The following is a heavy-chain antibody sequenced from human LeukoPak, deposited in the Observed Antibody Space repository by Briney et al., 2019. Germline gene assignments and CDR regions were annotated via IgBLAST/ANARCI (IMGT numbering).Heavy chain of an antibody. CDR1: GGTFSSYA. V-gene: IGHV1-69*13. Sequence: SVKVSCKASGGTFSSYAISWVRQAPGQGLEWMGGIIPIFGTANYAQKFQGRVTITADGSTSTAYMELSSLRSEDTAVYYCARSRGCSGGSCYGYYYYGMDVWGQGTTVTVSS. CDR2: IIPIFGTA. CDR3: ARSRGCSGGSCYGYYYYGMDV. J-gene: IGHJ6*02. D-gene: IGHD2-15*01.